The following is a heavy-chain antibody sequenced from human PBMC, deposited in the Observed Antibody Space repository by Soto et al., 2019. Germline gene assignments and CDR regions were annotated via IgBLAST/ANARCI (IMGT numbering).Heavy chain of an antibody. CDR3: ARAVPWRKSFDI. CDR2: INQRGST. V-gene: IGHV4-34*01. Sequence: QVQLQQWGAGLLKPSETLSLTCAVYGGSFGGYQWSWIRQPPGEGLEWIGEINQRGSTNYNPYLKSRVAIAVDTSETHFSLRLNSLTAADTAVYYCARAVPWRKSFDIWGQGTAVTVSS. CDR1: GGSFGGYQ. J-gene: IGHJ3*02. D-gene: IGHD1-1*01.